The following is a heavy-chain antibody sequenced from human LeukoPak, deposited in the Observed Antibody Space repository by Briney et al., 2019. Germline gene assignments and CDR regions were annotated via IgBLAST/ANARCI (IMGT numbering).Heavy chain of an antibody. J-gene: IGHJ6*03. Sequence: SETLSLTCTVSGGSISNYYWSWIRQSPEKGLEWIGSNYYSGSTDYNPSLKSRVTISVDTSKNQFSLKLTSVTAADTAVYYCASRYYSYYYMDVWGKGTTVIVSS. CDR1: GGSISNYY. CDR3: ASRYYSYYYMDV. V-gene: IGHV4-59*05. D-gene: IGHD6-25*01. CDR2: NYYSGST.